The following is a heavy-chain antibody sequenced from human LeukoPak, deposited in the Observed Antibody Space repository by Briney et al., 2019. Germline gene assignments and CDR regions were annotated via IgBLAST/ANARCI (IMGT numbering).Heavy chain of an antibody. CDR3: ASNLITMIRGAQRTYAFDI. Sequence: SVKVSCKASGGTFSSYAISWVRQAPGQGLEWMGGIIPIFGTANYAQKFQGRVTITADKSTSTAYMELSSLRSEDAAVYYCASNLITMIRGAQRTYAFDIWGQGTMVTVSS. CDR2: IIPIFGTA. J-gene: IGHJ3*02. CDR1: GGTFSSYA. V-gene: IGHV1-69*06. D-gene: IGHD3-10*01.